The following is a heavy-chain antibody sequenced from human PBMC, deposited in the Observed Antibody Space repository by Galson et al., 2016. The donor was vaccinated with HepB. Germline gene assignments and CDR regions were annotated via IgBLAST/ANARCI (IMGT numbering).Heavy chain of an antibody. CDR2: IYSGGST. CDR1: GFTVSSNY. Sequence: SLRLSCAASGFTVSSNYMSWVRQAPGKGLEWVSVIYSGGSTYYADSVKGRFTISRDNSKNTLYLQMNSLRAEDTAVNYCARGTYGDYGAVDYWGQGTLVTVSS. CDR3: ARGTYGDYGAVDY. V-gene: IGHV3-53*01. D-gene: IGHD4-17*01. J-gene: IGHJ4*02.